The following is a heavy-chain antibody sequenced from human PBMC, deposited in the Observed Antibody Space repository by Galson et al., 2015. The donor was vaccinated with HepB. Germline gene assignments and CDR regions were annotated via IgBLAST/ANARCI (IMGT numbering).Heavy chain of an antibody. V-gene: IGHV3-33*01. D-gene: IGHD4-17*01. J-gene: IGHJ4*02. CDR2: IWFDGSKD. CDR3: ARYYGDYRAFDY. CDR1: GSTFSSHG. Sequence: LRLSCAASGSTFSSHGMHWVRQAPGKGLEWVALIWFDGSKDYYADSVKGRFTISRDNSNNMLYLQMNNLRVEDTAVYYCARYYGDYRAFDYWGQGTLVSVSS.